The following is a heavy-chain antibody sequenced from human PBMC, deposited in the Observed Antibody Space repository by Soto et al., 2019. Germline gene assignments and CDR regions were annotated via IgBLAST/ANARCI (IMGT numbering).Heavy chain of an antibody. J-gene: IGHJ4*02. V-gene: IGHV3-49*02. CDR2: IRSKDYGGTP. CDR3: TREIPYFDS. CDR1: GFTFTYFS. Sequence: GGSLRLSCATSGFTFTYFSISWVRQAPGRGLEWVGFIRSKDYGGTPEYAASVKGRFAISRDDSTGIAYLQMNSLKNEDTAVYYCTREIPYFDSWGQGTLVTVSS.